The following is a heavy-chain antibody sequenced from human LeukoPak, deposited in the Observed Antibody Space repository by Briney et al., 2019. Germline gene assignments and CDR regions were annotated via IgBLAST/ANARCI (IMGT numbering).Heavy chain of an antibody. V-gene: IGHV3-23*01. Sequence: GGSLRLSCAASGFTFSSYGMTWVRQAPGKGLEWVSSISDSGDVTKYADSVKGRFTISRDNTKNTLYLQMTSLRAEDTTAVYYCAKGASSSWFDLWGQGTLVTVSS. J-gene: IGHJ5*02. D-gene: IGHD6-13*01. CDR3: AKGASSSWFDL. CDR2: ISDSGDVT. CDR1: GFTFSSYG.